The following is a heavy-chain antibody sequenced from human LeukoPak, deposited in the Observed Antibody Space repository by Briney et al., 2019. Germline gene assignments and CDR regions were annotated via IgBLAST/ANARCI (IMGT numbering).Heavy chain of an antibody. Sequence: AGGSLRLSCAASGFTVSSNYMSWVRQAPGKGLEWVSVIYSGGSTYYADSVKGRFTISRANSKETLFLQMDSLRVEDTAVYYCVGDGIVGAGGDYWGQGTLVTVSS. CDR2: IYSGGST. CDR3: VGDGIVGAGGDY. D-gene: IGHD1-26*01. CDR1: GFTVSSNY. J-gene: IGHJ4*02. V-gene: IGHV3-66*02.